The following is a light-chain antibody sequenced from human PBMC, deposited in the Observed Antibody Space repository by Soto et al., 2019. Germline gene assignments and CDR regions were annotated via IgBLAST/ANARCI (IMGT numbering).Light chain of an antibody. CDR3: QHYETWLWT. V-gene: IGKV3-20*01. CDR2: GAS. J-gene: IGKJ1*01. CDR1: QPINNNY. Sequence: IVMTQSPRTLSLSPGERATLSCRASQPINNNYVAWYQQKPGQAPSLLIYGASDRATGVPDRFSGSGSGTDFTLTISRLEPEDFAVYYCQHYETWLWTFGQGTKVEIK.